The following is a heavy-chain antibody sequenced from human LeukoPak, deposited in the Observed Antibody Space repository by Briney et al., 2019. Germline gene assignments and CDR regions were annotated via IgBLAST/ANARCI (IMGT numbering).Heavy chain of an antibody. V-gene: IGHV5-51*01. J-gene: IGHJ4*02. CDR1: VYIFTSYW. Sequence: GESLKISCKGSVYIFTSYWLGWVREMPGKGLEWMGIIYPGDSDTRYSPSFQGQVTISADKSISTAYLQWSSLKASDTAMYYCARCLHGDGYTPADYWGQGTLVTVSS. D-gene: IGHD5-24*01. CDR3: ARCLHGDGYTPADY. CDR2: IYPGDSDT.